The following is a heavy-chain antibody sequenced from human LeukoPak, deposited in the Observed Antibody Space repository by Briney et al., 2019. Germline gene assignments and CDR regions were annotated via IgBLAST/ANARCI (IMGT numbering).Heavy chain of an antibody. Sequence: ETLSLTCAVSGYSISSGYYWGWIRQPPGKGLEWMGIIYPGDSDTRYSPSFQGQVTISADKSISTAYLQWSSLKASDTAMYYCARRRRDGYNYVDYWGQGTLVTVSS. CDR3: ARRRRDGYNYVDY. V-gene: IGHV5-51*01. CDR1: GYSISSGYY. CDR2: IYPGDSDT. D-gene: IGHD5-24*01. J-gene: IGHJ4*02.